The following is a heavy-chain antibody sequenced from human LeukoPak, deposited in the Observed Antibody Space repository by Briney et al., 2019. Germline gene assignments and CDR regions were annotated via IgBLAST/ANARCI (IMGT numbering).Heavy chain of an antibody. D-gene: IGHD3-22*01. CDR1: GYTLTDYY. V-gene: IGHV1-2*02. CDR2: INPNSGGT. Sequence: ASVKVSCKASGYTLTDYYIHWVRQAPGQGLEWMGWINPNSGGTNYAQKFQGRVTITADKSTSTAYMELSSLRSEDTAVYYCAAYDSSGYYSLYDAFDIWGQGTMVTVSS. J-gene: IGHJ3*02. CDR3: AAYDSSGYYSLYDAFDI.